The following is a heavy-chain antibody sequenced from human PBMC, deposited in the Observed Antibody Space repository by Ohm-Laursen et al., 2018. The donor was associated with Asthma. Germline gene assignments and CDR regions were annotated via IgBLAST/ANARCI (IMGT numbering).Heavy chain of an antibody. CDR3: ARNIAVAGTDWYFDL. CDR2: IYYGGST. CDR1: GGSINSGGYY. J-gene: IGHJ2*01. Sequence: TLSLTCTVSGGSINSGGYYWSWIRQHPGKGLEWIGHIYYGGSTYYNPSLQSRVTISVDTSKNQFSLKLSSVTAADTAVYYCARNIAVAGTDWYFDLWGRGTLVTVSS. V-gene: IGHV4-31*03. D-gene: IGHD6-19*01.